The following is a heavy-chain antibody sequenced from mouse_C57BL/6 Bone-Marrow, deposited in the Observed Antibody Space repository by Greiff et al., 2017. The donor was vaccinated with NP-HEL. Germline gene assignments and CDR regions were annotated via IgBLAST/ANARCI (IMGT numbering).Heavy chain of an antibody. J-gene: IGHJ4*01. CDR1: GYTFTSYW. CDR2: IDPSDSYT. CDR3: ARSSNLYAMDY. V-gene: IGHV1-50*01. Sequence: QVQLQQPGAELVKPGASVKLSCKASGYTFTSYWMQWVKQRPGQGLEWIGEIDPSDSYTNYNQKFKGKATLTVDTSSSTAYMQLSSLTSEDSAVYYCARSSNLYAMDYWGQGTSVTVSS. D-gene: IGHD2-5*01.